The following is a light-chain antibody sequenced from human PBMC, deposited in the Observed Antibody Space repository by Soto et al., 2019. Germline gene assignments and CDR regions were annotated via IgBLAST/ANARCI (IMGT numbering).Light chain of an antibody. CDR1: QGISSY. J-gene: IGKJ1*01. Sequence: AIRMTQSPSSLSASTGDRVTITCRASQGISSYLAWYQQKPGKAPKLLIYAASTLQSGVPSRFSGSGSGTDFTLTISCLQPDDFATYYCQQYHSYWTFGQGTKVDIK. V-gene: IGKV1-8*01. CDR3: QQYHSYWT. CDR2: AAS.